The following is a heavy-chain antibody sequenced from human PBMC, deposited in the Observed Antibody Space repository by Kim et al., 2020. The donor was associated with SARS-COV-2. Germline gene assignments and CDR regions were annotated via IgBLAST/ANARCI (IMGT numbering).Heavy chain of an antibody. CDR3: ARDLLLWFGELLTPYCYGMDV. Sequence: GGSLRLSCAASGFTFSSYAMHWVRQAPGKGLEWVAVISYDGSNKYYADSVKGRFTISRDNSKNTLYLQMNSLRAEDTAVYYCARDLLLWFGELLTPYCYGMDVWGQGTTVTVSS. CDR1: GFTFSSYA. V-gene: IGHV3-30*04. J-gene: IGHJ6*02. CDR2: ISYDGSNK. D-gene: IGHD3-10*01.